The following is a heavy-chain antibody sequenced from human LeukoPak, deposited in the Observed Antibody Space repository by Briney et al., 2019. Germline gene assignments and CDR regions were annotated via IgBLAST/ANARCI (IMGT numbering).Heavy chain of an antibody. V-gene: IGHV3-21*01. CDR2: ISSSSSYI. Sequence: GGSLRLSCAASGFTFSSYSMNWVRQAPGKGLELVSSISSSSSYIYYADSVKGRLTISRDNAKNSLYLQMNSLRAEDTAVYYCARDSRDYDFWSGPKQYDFDYWGQGTLVTVSS. CDR3: ARDSRDYDFWSGPKQYDFDY. CDR1: GFTFSSYS. J-gene: IGHJ4*02. D-gene: IGHD3-3*01.